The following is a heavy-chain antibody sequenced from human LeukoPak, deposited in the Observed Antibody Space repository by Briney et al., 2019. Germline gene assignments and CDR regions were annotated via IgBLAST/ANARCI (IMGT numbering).Heavy chain of an antibody. CDR2: INPNSGGT. CDR1: GYTFTGYY. V-gene: IGHV1-2*06. J-gene: IGHJ6*02. D-gene: IGHD5-12*01. Sequence: ASVKVSCKASGYTFTGYYMHWVRQTPGQGLEWMGRINPNSGGTNYAQKFQGRVTMTRDTSISTAYMELSRLRSDDTAVYYCAREGGSGYDPALGWSDYGMDVWGQGTTVTVSS. CDR3: AREGGSGYDPALGWSDYGMDV.